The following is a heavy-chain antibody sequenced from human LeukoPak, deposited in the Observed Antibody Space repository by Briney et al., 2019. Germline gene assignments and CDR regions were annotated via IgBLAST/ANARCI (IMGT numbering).Heavy chain of an antibody. V-gene: IGHV4-39*01. D-gene: IGHD1-26*01. CDR2: IYYSGIT. J-gene: IGHJ4*02. CDR1: GGSISSGDYY. CDR3: ARQGTSIVGATIDY. Sequence: SQTLSLTCTVSGGSISSGDYYWGWIRQPPGKGLEWIGNIYYSGITYYNPSLKSRVTIYVDTSKNQFSLKLTSVTAADTALYYCARQGTSIVGATIDYWGQGTLVTVSS.